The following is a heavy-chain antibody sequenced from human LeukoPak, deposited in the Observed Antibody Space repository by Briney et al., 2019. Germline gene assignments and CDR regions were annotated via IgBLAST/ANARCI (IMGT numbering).Heavy chain of an antibody. Sequence: PSETLSLTCTVSGGSISSYYWSWIRQPPGKGLEWIGYIYYSGSTNYDPSLKSRVTISVDTSKNQFSPKLSSVTAADTAVYYCARVTKTYYYYMDVWGKGTTVTVSS. D-gene: IGHD2-2*01. CDR2: IYYSGST. J-gene: IGHJ6*03. CDR1: GGSISSYY. V-gene: IGHV4-59*01. CDR3: ARVTKTYYYYMDV.